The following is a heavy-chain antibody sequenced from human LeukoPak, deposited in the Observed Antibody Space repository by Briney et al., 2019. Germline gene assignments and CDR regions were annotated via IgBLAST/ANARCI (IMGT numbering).Heavy chain of an antibody. Sequence: SETLSLTCTVSGGSTSSYYWSWIRQPPGKGLEWIGYIYYSGSTNYNPSLKSRVTISLETSKNRFSLTLSPVTAADTAVYYCARARYSSSAFDYWGQGTLVIVSS. CDR3: ARARYSSSAFDY. J-gene: IGHJ4*02. D-gene: IGHD6-6*01. CDR2: IYYSGST. CDR1: GGSTSSYY. V-gene: IGHV4-59*01.